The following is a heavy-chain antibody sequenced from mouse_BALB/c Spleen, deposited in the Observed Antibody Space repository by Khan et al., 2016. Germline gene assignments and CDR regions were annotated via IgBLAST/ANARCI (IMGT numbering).Heavy chain of an antibody. CDR2: ISYSGST. D-gene: IGHD1-1*01. Sequence: EVELVESGPGLVKPSQSLSLTCTVTGYSITSDYAWNWIRQFPGNQLEWMGYISYSGSTSYNPSLKSRISITRDTSKTQFFLQLNSVTTEDTATYYCARDTTVVAKDYCDYWGQGTTLTVSS. V-gene: IGHV3-2*02. CDR1: GYSITSDYA. J-gene: IGHJ2*01. CDR3: ARDTTVVAKDYCDY.